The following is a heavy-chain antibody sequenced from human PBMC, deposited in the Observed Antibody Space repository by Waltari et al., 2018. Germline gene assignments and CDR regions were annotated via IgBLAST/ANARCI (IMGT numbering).Heavy chain of an antibody. D-gene: IGHD5-12*01. Sequence: QVQLVQSGAEVKKPGSSVKVSCKASGGTFSSYAISWVRPAPGQGLEWMGGIIPILGIANYAQKFQGRVTITADKSTSTAYMELSSLRSEDTAVYYCARRWLQLDYYYYMDVWGKGTTVTVSS. CDR3: ARRWLQLDYYYYMDV. J-gene: IGHJ6*03. CDR1: GGTFSSYA. V-gene: IGHV1-69*10. CDR2: IIPILGIA.